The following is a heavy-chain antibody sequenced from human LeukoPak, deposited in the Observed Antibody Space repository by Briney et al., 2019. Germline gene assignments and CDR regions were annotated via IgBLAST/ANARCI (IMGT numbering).Heavy chain of an antibody. Sequence: LRLSCAASGFTFSSSAMHWVRQPPGKGLEWIGEINHSGSTNYNPSLKSRVTISVDTSKNQFSLKLSSVTAADTAVYYCARDRYYYGSGSYFVSYWGQGTLVTVSS. CDR1: GFTFSSSA. CDR3: ARDRYYYGSGSYFVSY. D-gene: IGHD3-10*01. CDR2: INHSGST. J-gene: IGHJ4*02. V-gene: IGHV4-34*01.